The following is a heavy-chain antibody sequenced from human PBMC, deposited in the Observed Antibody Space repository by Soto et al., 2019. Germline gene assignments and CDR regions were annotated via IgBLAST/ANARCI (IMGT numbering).Heavy chain of an antibody. CDR3: ARGRGIAARPHYHYGMDV. Sequence: SEARCPPWGGSGGALSGEHWSGVRPPPGKGLEWIGEINHSGSTNYNPALKSRATISVDTSKNQFSLKLSSVTAADTAVYYCARGRGIAARPHYHYGMDVCGQGTTVTVSS. D-gene: IGHD6-6*01. V-gene: IGHV4-34*01. CDR1: GGALSGEH. CDR2: INHSGST. J-gene: IGHJ6*02.